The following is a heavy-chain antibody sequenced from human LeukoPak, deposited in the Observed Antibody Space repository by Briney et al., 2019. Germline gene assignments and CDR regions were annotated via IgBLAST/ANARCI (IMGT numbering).Heavy chain of an antibody. D-gene: IGHD7-27*01. Sequence: GESLKISCKASGYNFGDHWIGWVRQKPGKGLEWMGIIAPDDSDTRYSPSFQGQVTISADKSNSTAYLQWSSLKASDTAMYYCAREAWGSVDYWGQGSLVTVSS. CDR1: GYNFGDHW. CDR2: IAPDDSDT. V-gene: IGHV5-51*01. J-gene: IGHJ4*02. CDR3: AREAWGSVDY.